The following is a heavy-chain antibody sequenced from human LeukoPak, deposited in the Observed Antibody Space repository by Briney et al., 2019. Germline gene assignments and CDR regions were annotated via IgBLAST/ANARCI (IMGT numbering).Heavy chain of an antibody. J-gene: IGHJ3*02. D-gene: IGHD3-3*01. V-gene: IGHV4-30-2*05. Sequence: SQTLSLTCSVSGGSISSGGYYWSWIRQPPGKGLEWIGYIYHSGSTYYNPSLKSRVTISVDTSKNQFSLKLSSVTAADTAVYYCARGKYYYDDSASVNRASRTAFGIWAQGTMVIVSS. CDR1: GGSISSGGYY. CDR3: ARGKYYYDDSASVNRASRTAFGI. CDR2: IYHSGST.